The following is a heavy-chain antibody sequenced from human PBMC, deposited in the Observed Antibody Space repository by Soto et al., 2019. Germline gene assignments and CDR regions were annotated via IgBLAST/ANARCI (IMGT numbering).Heavy chain of an antibody. CDR3: ARAASSWEPFDY. CDR1: GGSISSSSYY. J-gene: IGHJ4*02. CDR2: IYYSGST. D-gene: IGHD6-13*01. Sequence: SETLSLTCTVSGGSISSSSYYWGWIRQPPGKGLEWIGSIYYSGSTYYNPSLKSRVTISVDTSKNQFSLKLSSVTAADTAVYYCARAASSWEPFDYWGQGTLVTVSS. V-gene: IGHV4-39*07.